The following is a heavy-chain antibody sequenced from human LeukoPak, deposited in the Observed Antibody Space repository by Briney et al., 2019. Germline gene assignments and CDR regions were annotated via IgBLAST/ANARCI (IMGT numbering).Heavy chain of an antibody. CDR3: ASVRRGFGESSKYYSYYYMDV. Sequence: SETLSLTCTVSGGSISSSSYYWGWIRQPPGKGLEWIGNIYYSGSTYCNPSLKSRVTISVDTSKNQFSLKLSAVTAADTAVYYCASVRRGFGESSKYYSYYYMDVWGNGTTVTISS. D-gene: IGHD3-10*01. CDR2: IYYSGST. V-gene: IGHV4-39*01. J-gene: IGHJ6*03. CDR1: GGSISSSSYY.